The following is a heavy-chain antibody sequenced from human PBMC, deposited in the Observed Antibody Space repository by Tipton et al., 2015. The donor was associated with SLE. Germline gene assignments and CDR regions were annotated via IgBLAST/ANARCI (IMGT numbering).Heavy chain of an antibody. CDR3: GRARVGMGCVFDV. Sequence: TLSLTCTVSGGSISSSSNYWGWIRQPPGKGLEWIGSFYHSGNTYYNPSLTSRVTISADTSKNQFSLRLTSVTAADTALYYCGRARVGMGCVFDVWGQGTMVTVSS. CDR2: FYHSGNT. V-gene: IGHV4-39*07. J-gene: IGHJ3*01. D-gene: IGHD5-24*01. CDR1: GGSISSSSNY.